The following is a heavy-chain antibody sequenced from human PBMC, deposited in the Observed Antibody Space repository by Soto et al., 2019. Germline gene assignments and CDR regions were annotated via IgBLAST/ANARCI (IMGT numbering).Heavy chain of an antibody. Sequence: EVQLLESGGGLVQPGGSLRLSCAASGFTFSSYAMSWVRQAPGKGLEWVSAISGSGGSTYYADSVKGRFTISRDNSKNTLYLQMNSLRAEDTAVYYCAKGGSWYGLGYYGMDVWGQGTTVTVS. J-gene: IGHJ6*02. CDR2: ISGSGGST. CDR3: AKGGSWYGLGYYGMDV. CDR1: GFTFSSYA. D-gene: IGHD6-13*01. V-gene: IGHV3-23*01.